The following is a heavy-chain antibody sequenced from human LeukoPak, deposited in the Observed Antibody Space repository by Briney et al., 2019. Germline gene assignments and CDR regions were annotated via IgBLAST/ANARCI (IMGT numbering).Heavy chain of an antibody. V-gene: IGHV3-33*01. CDR3: ARQHCSGGDCYFFD. Sequence: GGSLRLSCAASGFTFSSYGMHWVRQAPGRGLEWVALIWYDGNNKYYADSVKGRFTISRDNSKNTLYLQLNSLRAEDTAVYYCARQHCSGGDCYFFDWGQGTLVTVSS. CDR1: GFTFSSYG. D-gene: IGHD2-15*01. CDR2: IWYDGNNK. J-gene: IGHJ4*02.